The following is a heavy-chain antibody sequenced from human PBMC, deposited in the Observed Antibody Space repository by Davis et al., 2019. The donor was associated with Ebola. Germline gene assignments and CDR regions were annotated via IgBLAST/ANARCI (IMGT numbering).Heavy chain of an antibody. D-gene: IGHD3-16*02. CDR2: VIPGDSDP. V-gene: IGHV5-51*01. CDR1: GYGFRSHW. Sequence: GESLKISCESSGYGFRSHWIGWVRQRPGKGLDWMGMVIPGDSDPVYSPSFQGQVTISVDTSTRTVHLQWSSLKASDTAMYYCARGQNMITFGGVIDYYYYYGMDVWGQGTTVTVSS. J-gene: IGHJ6*02. CDR3: ARGQNMITFGGVIDYYYYYGMDV.